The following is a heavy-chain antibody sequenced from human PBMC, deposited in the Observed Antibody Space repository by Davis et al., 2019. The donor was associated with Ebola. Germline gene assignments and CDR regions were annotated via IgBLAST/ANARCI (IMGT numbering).Heavy chain of an antibody. CDR1: GYTFTTYW. D-gene: IGHD3-3*02. J-gene: IGHJ4*02. Sequence: GASLKISCKGSGYTFTTYWIGWVRQMPGKGLEWMGIIYPGDSDTRYSPSFQGQVTISADKSISTAYLQWSSLKASDTAMYYCARRGGWSGAFLDYWGQGTLVTVSS. CDR3: ARRGGWSGAFLDY. CDR2: IYPGDSDT. V-gene: IGHV5-51*01.